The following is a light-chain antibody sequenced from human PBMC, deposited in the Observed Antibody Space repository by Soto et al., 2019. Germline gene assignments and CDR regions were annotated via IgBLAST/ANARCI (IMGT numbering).Light chain of an antibody. CDR3: MQALQTPIT. J-gene: IGKJ5*01. CDR1: QSLLHSNGYIY. V-gene: IGKV2-28*01. Sequence: DILMTQSPLSLPVTPGEPASISCRSSQSLLHSNGYIYLDWFLQKPGQSPQLLIYLGSNRASGVPDRFSGSGSGTDFTLKISRVEAEDVGVYYCMQALQTPITFGQGTRLEIK. CDR2: LGS.